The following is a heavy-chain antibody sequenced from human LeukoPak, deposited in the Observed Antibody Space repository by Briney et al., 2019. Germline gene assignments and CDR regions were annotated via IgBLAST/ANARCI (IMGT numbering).Heavy chain of an antibody. D-gene: IGHD3-9*01. J-gene: IGHJ3*02. CDR2: INPNSGGT. CDR1: GYTFTGYY. V-gene: IGHV1-2*02. CDR3: AVYYDILTGAFDI. Sequence: ASVKVSCKASGYTFTGYYMHWVRQAPGQGLEWMGWINPNSGGTNYAQKFQGRVTMTRDTSISTAYMELSRLRSDDTAVYYCAVYYDILTGAFDIWGQGTMVTVPS.